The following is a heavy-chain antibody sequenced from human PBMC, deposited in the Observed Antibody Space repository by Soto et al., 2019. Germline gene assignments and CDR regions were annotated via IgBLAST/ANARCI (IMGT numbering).Heavy chain of an antibody. CDR2: IHHSGST. Sequence: PSETLSLTCTAYGESFNGYYWSWIRQPPGKGPEWIGEIHHSGSTNYNPSLKSRVTFSIDTSKRQFSLKVRSVTAADTAVYYCARGKRGSSWYRGEEKYYYYGMDVWGQGTPVTVSS. V-gene: IGHV4-34*01. CDR3: ARGKRGSSWYRGEEKYYYYGMDV. J-gene: IGHJ6*02. CDR1: GESFNGYY. D-gene: IGHD6-13*01.